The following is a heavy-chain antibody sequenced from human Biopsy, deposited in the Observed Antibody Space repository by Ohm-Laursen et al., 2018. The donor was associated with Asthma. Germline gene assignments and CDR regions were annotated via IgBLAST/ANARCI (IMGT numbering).Heavy chain of an antibody. CDR1: GFTFSSSA. V-gene: IGHV3-23*01. J-gene: IGHJ4*02. Sequence: GSLRLSCAASGFTFSSSAMSWVRQAPGKGQERVSAITGSGGTTYYADSVRGRFTISRDNSKSTLFLQMDSLSAEDTAVYYCAKDFRGIAVAGDRGFDYWGQGTLVTVSS. CDR3: AKDFRGIAVAGDRGFDY. D-gene: IGHD6-19*01. CDR2: ITGSGGTT.